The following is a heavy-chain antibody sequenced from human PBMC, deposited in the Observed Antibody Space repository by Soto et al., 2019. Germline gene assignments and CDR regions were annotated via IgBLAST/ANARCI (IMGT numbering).Heavy chain of an antibody. CDR1: GGSISSYY. CDR3: ARYIVVVTATYAFDI. CDR2: IYYSGST. D-gene: IGHD2-21*02. J-gene: IGHJ3*02. Sequence: SESLSLTCTVSGGSISSYYWSWIRQPPGKGLEWIGYIYYSGSTNYNPSLKSRVTISVDTSKNQFSLKLSSVTAEDTAVYYCARYIVVVTATYAFDIWGQGTMVTVSS. V-gene: IGHV4-59*01.